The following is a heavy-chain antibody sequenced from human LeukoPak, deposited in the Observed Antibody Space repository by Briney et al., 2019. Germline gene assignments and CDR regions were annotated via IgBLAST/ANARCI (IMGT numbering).Heavy chain of an antibody. Sequence: ASVKVSCKASVYTFAAHYMHWVRQAPGQGLEWMGWSIPNSGGTNYAQRFQGRVTMTRDTSISTAYMELISLRSDDTAVYYCARDRALAGTGGYWFAPWGQGTLFTVSS. J-gene: IGHJ5*02. CDR2: SIPNSGGT. D-gene: IGHD6-19*01. V-gene: IGHV1-2*02. CDR3: ARDRALAGTGGYWFAP. CDR1: VYTFAAHY.